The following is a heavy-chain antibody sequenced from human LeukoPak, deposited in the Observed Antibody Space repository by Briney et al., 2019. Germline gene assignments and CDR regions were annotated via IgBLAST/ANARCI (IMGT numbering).Heavy chain of an antibody. CDR3: ARDGPGFGELHYYYYYMDV. CDR1: GFTFSSYG. V-gene: IGHV3-30*03. Sequence: GRSLRLSCAASGFTFSSYGMHWVRQAPGKGLEWVAVISYDGSNKYYADSVKGRFTISRDNSKNTLYLQMNSLRAEDTAVYYCARDGPGFGELHYYYYYMDVWGKGTTVTVSS. CDR2: ISYDGSNK. D-gene: IGHD3-10*01. J-gene: IGHJ6*03.